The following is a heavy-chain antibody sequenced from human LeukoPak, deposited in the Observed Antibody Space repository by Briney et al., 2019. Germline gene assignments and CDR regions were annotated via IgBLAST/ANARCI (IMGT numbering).Heavy chain of an antibody. CDR3: AKDRAATARDYYMDV. CDR2: IKQDESEE. V-gene: IGHV3-7*03. CDR1: GFRFSSYW. Sequence: GESLRLSCAASGFRFSSYWMSWVRQAPGKGLEWVANIKQDESEEYYADSVKGRFTISRDNAKNSLYLQMNSLRAEDTAVYYCAKDRAATARDYYMDVWGKGTTVTVSS. J-gene: IGHJ6*03. D-gene: IGHD2-15*01.